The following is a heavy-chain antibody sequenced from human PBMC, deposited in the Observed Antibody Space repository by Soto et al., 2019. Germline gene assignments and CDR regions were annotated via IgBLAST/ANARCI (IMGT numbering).Heavy chain of an antibody. Sequence: GASVKVSCKTFGYTFSSYAITWVRQAPGQGLEWMGWMNPCSGSTGYAQKFQGRVTMTRNTSISTAYMELTSLTSDDTAVYYCARDYFGSASQAIDCWAQGTLVTVSS. CDR1: GYTFSSYA. V-gene: IGHV1-8*02. CDR3: ARDYFGSASQAIDC. D-gene: IGHD3-10*01. CDR2: MNPCSGST. J-gene: IGHJ4*02.